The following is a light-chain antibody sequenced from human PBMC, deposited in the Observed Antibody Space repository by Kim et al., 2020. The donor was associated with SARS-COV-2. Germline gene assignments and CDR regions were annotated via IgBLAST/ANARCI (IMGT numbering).Light chain of an antibody. CDR3: QQSYITPFT. J-gene: IGKJ3*01. CDR1: QSISSH. V-gene: IGKV1-39*01. Sequence: DIQITQSPSSLSASVGDRVTITCRTSQSISSHLNWYHQKPGRAPKLLIYAASTLQGGVPSRFSGSGSETDFTLTISSLQPEDFGTYFCQQSYITPFTFGPGTKVDIK. CDR2: AAS.